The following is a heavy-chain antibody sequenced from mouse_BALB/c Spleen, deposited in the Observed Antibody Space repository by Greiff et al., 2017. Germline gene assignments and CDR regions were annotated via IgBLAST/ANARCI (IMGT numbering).Heavy chain of an antibody. CDR3: SNWEGY. CDR1: GFNIKDTY. V-gene: IGHV14-3*02. Sequence: VQLKQSGAGLVKPGASVKLSCTASGFNIKDTYMHWVKQRPEQGLEWIGRIDPANGNTKYDPKFQGKATITADTSSNTAYLQLSSLTSEDTAVYYCSNWEGYWGQGTTLTVSS. CDR2: IDPANGNT. J-gene: IGHJ2*01. D-gene: IGHD4-1*01.